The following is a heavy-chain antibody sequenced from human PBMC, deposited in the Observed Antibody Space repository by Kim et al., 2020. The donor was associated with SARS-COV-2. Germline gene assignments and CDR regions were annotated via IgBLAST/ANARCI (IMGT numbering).Heavy chain of an antibody. Sequence: GGSLRLSCAASGFTFSSYGMHWVRQAPGKGLEWVAVISYDGSNKYYADSVKGRFTISRDNSKNTLYLQMNSLRAEDTAVYYCAKFGGEGYYDSSGSGENDYWGQGTLVTVSS. CDR1: GFTFSSYG. V-gene: IGHV3-30*18. CDR2: ISYDGSNK. D-gene: IGHD3-22*01. J-gene: IGHJ4*02. CDR3: AKFGGEGYYDSSGSGENDY.